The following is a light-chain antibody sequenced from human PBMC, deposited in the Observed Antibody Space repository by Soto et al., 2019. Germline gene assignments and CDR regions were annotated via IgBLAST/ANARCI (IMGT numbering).Light chain of an antibody. CDR2: AAS. V-gene: IGKV1-39*01. CDR3: QQSYSTPWT. J-gene: IGKJ1*01. Sequence: DIQMTQSPSSLSASVGDRVTITCRASQTIGRYLNWYRQKPGKVPKLLIYAASSLQSGVPSRFSGSASGTDFTLTISSLQPEDFATYYCQQSYSTPWTFGQGTKVEIK. CDR1: QTIGRY.